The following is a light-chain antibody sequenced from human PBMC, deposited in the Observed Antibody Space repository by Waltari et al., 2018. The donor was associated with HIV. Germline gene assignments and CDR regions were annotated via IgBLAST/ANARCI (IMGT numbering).Light chain of an antibody. CDR2: EVN. J-gene: IGLJ2*01. CDR1: TSAVVAYYY. CDR3: SSYAGSAVV. V-gene: IGLV2-8*01. Sequence: QSALTQPPSAPGSRGQSLTISCTGTTSAVVAYYYVSWYQQYPGMAPKLIIYEVNKRPSGVPDRFSGSKSGNTASLTVSGLQAEDEADFYCSSYAGSAVVFGGGTKLTVL.